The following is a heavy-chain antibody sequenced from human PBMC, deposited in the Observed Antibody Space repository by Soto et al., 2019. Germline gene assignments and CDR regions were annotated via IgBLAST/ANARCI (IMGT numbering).Heavy chain of an antibody. V-gene: IGHV4-30-2*01. D-gene: IGHD6-6*01. CDR2: IYHSGST. CDR3: ARTGGQLVLGENWFDP. CDR1: GGSISSGGYS. Sequence: PSETLSLTCAVSGGSISSGGYSWSWIRQPPGKGLDYIGYIYHSGSTYYNPSLRSRVTMSVDRSKNQFSLKLSSVTAADTAVYYCARTGGQLVLGENWFDPWGQGTLVTVSS. J-gene: IGHJ5*02.